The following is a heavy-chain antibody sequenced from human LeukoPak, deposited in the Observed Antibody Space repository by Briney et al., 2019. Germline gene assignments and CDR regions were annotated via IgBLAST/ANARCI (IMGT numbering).Heavy chain of an antibody. CDR3: TKEDAYYYYYYMDV. CDR2: IKSKTDGGTT. D-gene: IGHD5-24*01. Sequence: GGSLRLSCAASGFTFSNAWMSWVRQAPGKGLEWVGRIKSKTDGGTTDYAAPVKGRFTISRDDSKNTLYLQMNSLKTEDTAVYYCTKEDAYYYYYYMDVWGKGTTVTVSS. V-gene: IGHV3-15*01. CDR1: GFTFSNAW. J-gene: IGHJ6*03.